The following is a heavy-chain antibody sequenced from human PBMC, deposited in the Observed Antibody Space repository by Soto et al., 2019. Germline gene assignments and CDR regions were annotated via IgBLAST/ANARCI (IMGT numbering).Heavy chain of an antibody. CDR1: GYSFTRYG. V-gene: IGHV1-18*01. CDR2: INTYNGNT. Sequence: QVQLVQSRAEVKNPGASVKVSCKASGYSFTRYGIAWARQAPGQGLEWMGWINTYNGNTNYAQNLQGRVTPTTDTSTSTAYMALTSLRSNDTAIYYCAMVDVYVTPSPQDVWGQGTTVIVSS. D-gene: IGHD3-16*01. CDR3: AMVDVYVTPSPQDV. J-gene: IGHJ6*02.